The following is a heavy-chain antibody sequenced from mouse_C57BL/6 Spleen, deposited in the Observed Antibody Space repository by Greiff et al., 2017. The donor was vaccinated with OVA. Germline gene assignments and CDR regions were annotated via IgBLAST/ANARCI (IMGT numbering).Heavy chain of an antibody. CDR2: ISDGGSYT. CDR3: AREGLGRRYFDD. V-gene: IGHV5-4*01. J-gene: IGHJ2*01. Sequence: EVKLVESGGGLVKPGGSLKLSCAASGFTFSSYAMSWVRQTPEQRLEWVATISDGGSYTYYPDNVKGRFTISRDNAKNNLYLQMSHLKSEDTAMYYCAREGLGRRYFDDWGQGTTLTVSS. CDR1: GFTFSSYA. D-gene: IGHD4-1*01.